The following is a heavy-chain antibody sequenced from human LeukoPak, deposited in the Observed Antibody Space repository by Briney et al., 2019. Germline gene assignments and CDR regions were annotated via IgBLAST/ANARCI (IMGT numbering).Heavy chain of an antibody. J-gene: IGHJ4*02. D-gene: IGHD6-13*01. CDR1: GFTFGSYS. CDR2: IDSNSNFM. V-gene: IGHV3-21*01. Sequence: GGSLRLSCAASGFTFGSYSMTWVRQAPGKGLEWVSLIDSNSNFMNYADSVKGRFTISRDNAKKSLYLEMNSLRAEDTAVYYCAKDSHSWSRDYWGQGTLVTVSS. CDR3: AKDSHSWSRDY.